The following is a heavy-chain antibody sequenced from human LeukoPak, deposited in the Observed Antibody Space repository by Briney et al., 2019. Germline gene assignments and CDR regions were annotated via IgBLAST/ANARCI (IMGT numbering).Heavy chain of an antibody. V-gene: IGHV3-23*01. J-gene: IGHJ4*02. CDR3: AKDSPVCTY. CDR2: ISSRGDRT. Sequence: LSCAAXGFTFDDYGXSWVRQAPGKGLEWVSAISSRGDRTYYADSVKGRFTISKDISKNTLYLQMDSLRAEDTAIYYCAKDSPVCTYWGQGTLVTVSS. D-gene: IGHD2-8*01. CDR1: GFTFDDYG.